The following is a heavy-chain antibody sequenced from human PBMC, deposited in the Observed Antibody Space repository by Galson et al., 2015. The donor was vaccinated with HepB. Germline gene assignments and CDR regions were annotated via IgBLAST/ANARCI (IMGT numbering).Heavy chain of an antibody. V-gene: IGHV4-61*01. CDR1: GGSVSSGSYY. CDR3: AQYGDYGGPADY. D-gene: IGHD4-17*01. J-gene: IGHJ4*02. Sequence: SETLSLTCTVSGGSVSSGSYYWSWIRQPPGKGLEWIGYIYYSGSTNYNPSLKSRVTISVDTSKNQFSLKLSSVTAADTAVYYCAQYGDYGGPADYWGQGTLVTVSS. CDR2: IYYSGST.